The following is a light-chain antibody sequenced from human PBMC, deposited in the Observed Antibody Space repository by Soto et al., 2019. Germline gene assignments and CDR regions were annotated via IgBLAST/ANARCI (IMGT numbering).Light chain of an antibody. CDR2: AAS. J-gene: IGKJ1*01. CDR3: QQTYSNPQT. CDR1: QSVSTY. Sequence: DIELTQYPSSLSASVGERVTITCRASQSVSTYLNWYQQKPGQAPKLLIYAASTLQSGVPSRFSGRGSGTDFTLTISSLQPEDFATYHCQQTYSNPQTFGQGTKVDIK. V-gene: IGKV1-39*01.